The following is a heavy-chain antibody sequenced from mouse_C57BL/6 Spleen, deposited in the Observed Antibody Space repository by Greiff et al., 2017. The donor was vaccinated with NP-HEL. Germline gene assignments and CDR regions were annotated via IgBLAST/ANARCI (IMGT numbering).Heavy chain of an antibody. J-gene: IGHJ2*01. CDR1: GYTFTDYY. CDR3: ARDGGYFDY. Sequence: VQLQQSGPELVKPGASVKISCTASGYTFTDYYMNWVKQSPGKSLEWIGDINPNNGGTSYNQKFKGKATLTVDKSSSTAYMELRSLTSEDSAVYYCARDGGYFDYWGQGTTLTVSS. CDR2: INPNNGGT. V-gene: IGHV1-26*01.